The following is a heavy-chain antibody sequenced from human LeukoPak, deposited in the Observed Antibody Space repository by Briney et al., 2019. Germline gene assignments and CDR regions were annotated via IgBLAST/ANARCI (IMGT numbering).Heavy chain of an antibody. CDR3: ASPTYPRDIVVVPAATIRYFCL. V-gene: IGHV4-39*01. Sequence: SETLSLTCTVSGGSISSSSYYWGWIRQPPGKGLEWIGSIYYSGSTYYNPSLKSRVTISVDTSKNQFSLQLSFVTAADTAVYYCASPTYPRDIVVVPAATIRYFCLWGRGTLVTVSS. J-gene: IGHJ2*01. CDR2: IYYSGST. D-gene: IGHD2-2*01. CDR1: GGSISSSSYY.